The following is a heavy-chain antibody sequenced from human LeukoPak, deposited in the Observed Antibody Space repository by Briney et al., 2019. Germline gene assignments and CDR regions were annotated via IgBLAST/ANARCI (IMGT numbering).Heavy chain of an antibody. CDR3: ARLEQLWLQDWFDP. D-gene: IGHD5-18*01. CDR2: IYYSGST. CDR1: GGSISSYY. J-gene: IGHJ5*02. Sequence: PSETLSLTCTVSGGSISSYYWSWIRQPPGKGLEWIGYIYYSGSTNYNPSLKSRVTISVDTSKNQFSLKLSSVTAADTAVYYCARLEQLWLQDWFDPWGQGTLVTVSS. V-gene: IGHV4-59*08.